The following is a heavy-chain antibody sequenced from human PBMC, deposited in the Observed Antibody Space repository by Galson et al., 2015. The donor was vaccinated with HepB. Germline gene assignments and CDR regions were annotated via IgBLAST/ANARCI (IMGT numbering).Heavy chain of an antibody. Sequence: SLRLSCAASGFTFSNAWMNWVRQAPGKGLEWVGRIKTKTDGGTTDYAAPVKGRFTISRDDSKNMLYLQMNSLKTEDTAVYFCTTGGVPPRYYYDSSGYPRDYWGQGTLVTVSS. CDR2: IKTKTDGGTT. D-gene: IGHD3-22*01. CDR3: TTGGVPPRYYYDSSGYPRDY. CDR1: GFTFSNAW. J-gene: IGHJ4*02. V-gene: IGHV3-15*01.